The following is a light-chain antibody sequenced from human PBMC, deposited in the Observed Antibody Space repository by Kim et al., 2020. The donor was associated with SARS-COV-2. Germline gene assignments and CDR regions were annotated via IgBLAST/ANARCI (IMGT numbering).Light chain of an antibody. V-gene: IGKV3-20*01. CDR3: QQYGSSPGYT. CDR2: GAS. J-gene: IGKJ2*01. CDR1: QSVSSSY. Sequence: SPGERATLSCRASQSVSSSYLAWYQQKPGQAPRLLIYGASSRATGIPDRFSGSGSGTDFTLTISRLEPEDFAVYYCQQYGSSPGYTFGQGTKLEF.